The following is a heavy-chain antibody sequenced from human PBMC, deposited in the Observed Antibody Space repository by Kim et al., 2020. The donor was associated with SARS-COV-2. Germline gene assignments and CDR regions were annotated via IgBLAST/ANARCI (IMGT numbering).Heavy chain of an antibody. J-gene: IGHJ3*02. D-gene: IGHD3-3*01. Sequence: NYTPSLTSRVTISVDTSKNQFSLKRSSVTAADTAVYYCARDQREWGAFDIWGQGTMVTVSS. V-gene: IGHV4-59*01. CDR3: ARDQREWGAFDI.